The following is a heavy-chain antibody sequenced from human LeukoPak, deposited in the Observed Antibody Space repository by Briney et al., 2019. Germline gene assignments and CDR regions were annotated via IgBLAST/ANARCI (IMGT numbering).Heavy chain of an antibody. V-gene: IGHV3-30*02. CDR1: GFTFSSYG. D-gene: IGHD6-6*01. J-gene: IGHJ4*02. Sequence: GGSLRLSCAASGFTFSSYGMHSVRQAPGRGLEWVAFIRYDGSNKYYADSVKGRFTISRDNSKNTLYLQMNSLRAEDTAVYYCAKDRLYVSSSSPPIDYWGQGTLVTVSS. CDR2: IRYDGSNK. CDR3: AKDRLYVSSSSPPIDY.